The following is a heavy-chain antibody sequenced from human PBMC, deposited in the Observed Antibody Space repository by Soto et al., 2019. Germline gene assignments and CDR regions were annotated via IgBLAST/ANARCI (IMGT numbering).Heavy chain of an antibody. CDR1: GFTFSSYG. CDR2: ILFDGGNQ. Sequence: QVQLVESGGGVVQPGTSLRLSCAASGFTFSSYGMHWVRQAPGKGLERVAIILFDGGNQYYADSVKGRFTISRDKYKNTVYLQMNGLRAEDTAVYYCAKEAYSGATSGAPFDYWGHGTPVTVSS. J-gene: IGHJ4*01. V-gene: IGHV3-30*18. CDR3: AKEAYSGATSGAPFDY. D-gene: IGHD2-15*01.